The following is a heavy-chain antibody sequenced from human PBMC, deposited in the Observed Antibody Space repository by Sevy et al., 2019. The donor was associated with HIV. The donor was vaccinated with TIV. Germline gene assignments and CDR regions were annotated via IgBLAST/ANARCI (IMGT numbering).Heavy chain of an antibody. Sequence: GGSLRLSCAASGFTFSSYWLSWVRQAPGKGLEWVANIKQDGSEKYYVDSVKGRFTISRDNAKNSLYLQMNSLRAEDTAVYYCARAAGGIAVAGTADYWGQGTLVTVSS. CDR3: ARAAGGIAVAGTADY. CDR1: GFTFSSYW. D-gene: IGHD6-19*01. J-gene: IGHJ4*02. V-gene: IGHV3-7*01. CDR2: IKQDGSEK.